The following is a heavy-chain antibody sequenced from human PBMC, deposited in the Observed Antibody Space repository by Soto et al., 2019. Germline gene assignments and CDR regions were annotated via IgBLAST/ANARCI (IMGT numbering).Heavy chain of an antibody. CDR3: SRALIGIPGIDV. D-gene: IGHD1-26*01. CDR2: ISKDAAST. V-gene: IGHV3-23*01. CDR1: GFTFSDYA. J-gene: IGHJ6*02. Sequence: EVQLLESGGGLVQPGGSLRLSCAASGFTFSDYAMNWVRQAPGKGLEWVSAISKDAASTYYADSVKGRFTISRDNSKNTLYLQLNSLKAEDTAGYYWSRALIGIPGIDVWGQGTKVTVSS.